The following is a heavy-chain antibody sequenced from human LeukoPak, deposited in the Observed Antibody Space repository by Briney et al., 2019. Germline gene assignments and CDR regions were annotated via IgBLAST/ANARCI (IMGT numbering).Heavy chain of an antibody. CDR1: GFTFSSYG. CDR3: ARGQWLVGPQHDY. D-gene: IGHD6-19*01. V-gene: IGHV4-34*01. Sequence: GSLRLSCAASGFTFSSYGMSWVRQAPGKGLEWIGEINHSGSTNYNPSLKSRVTISVDTSKNQFSLKLSSVTAADTAVYYCARGQWLVGPQHDYWGQGTLVTVSS. CDR2: INHSGST. J-gene: IGHJ4*02.